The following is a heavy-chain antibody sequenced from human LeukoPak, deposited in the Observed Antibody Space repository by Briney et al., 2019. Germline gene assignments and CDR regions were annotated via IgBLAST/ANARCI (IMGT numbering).Heavy chain of an antibody. Sequence: SETLSLTRTVSGGSISSYYWSWIRQPPGKGLEWIGSIYYSGSTYYNPSLKSRVTISVDTSKNQFSLKLSSVTAADTAVYYCARSYGSGSYHDYWGQGTLVTVSS. CDR3: ARSYGSGSYHDY. D-gene: IGHD3-10*01. CDR1: GGSISSYY. CDR2: IYYSGST. J-gene: IGHJ4*02. V-gene: IGHV4-39*01.